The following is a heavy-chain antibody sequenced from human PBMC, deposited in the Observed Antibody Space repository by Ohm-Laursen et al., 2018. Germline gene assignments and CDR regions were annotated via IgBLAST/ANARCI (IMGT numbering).Heavy chain of an antibody. Sequence: SETLSLTCAVYGGSFSGYYWSWIRQPPGKGLEWIGEINHSGSTNYNPSLKSRVTISVDTSKNQFSLKLSYVTAADTAVYYCARVGVRKNWFDPWGQGTLVTVSS. V-gene: IGHV4-34*01. D-gene: IGHD3-10*01. CDR2: INHSGST. CDR3: ARVGVRKNWFDP. CDR1: GGSFSGYY. J-gene: IGHJ5*02.